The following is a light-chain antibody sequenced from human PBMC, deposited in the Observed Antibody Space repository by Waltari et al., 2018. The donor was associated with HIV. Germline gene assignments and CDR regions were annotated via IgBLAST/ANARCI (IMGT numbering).Light chain of an antibody. J-gene: IGKJ4*01. V-gene: IGKV3-15*01. Sequence: EIVMTQSPATLSVSPGERATLSCRASQTIRTNLAWYQQKPGQAPRLLIFGASTRATDIPTRFSGSGSVTEFTLTISSLQSEDFAVYFCQQYSNWPPLTFGGGTKVEIK. CDR1: QTIRTN. CDR2: GAS. CDR3: QQYSNWPPLT.